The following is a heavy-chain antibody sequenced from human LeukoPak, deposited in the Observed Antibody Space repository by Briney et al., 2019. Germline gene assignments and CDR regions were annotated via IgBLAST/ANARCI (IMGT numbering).Heavy chain of an antibody. Sequence: GGSLRLSCAPSGFTFSNAWISWLPPAPERGQECVCRTKSKTDGGTTDYAATVKGRFTISRDDSKNTLYLQMNSLKTEDTAVYYCTTDSGSYLIFDYWGQGTLVTVSS. V-gene: IGHV3-15*01. D-gene: IGHD1-26*01. CDR1: GFTFSNAW. CDR2: TKSKTDGGTT. J-gene: IGHJ4*02. CDR3: TTDSGSYLIFDY.